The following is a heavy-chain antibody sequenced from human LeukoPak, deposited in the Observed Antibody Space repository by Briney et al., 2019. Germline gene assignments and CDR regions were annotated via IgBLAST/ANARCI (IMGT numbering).Heavy chain of an antibody. CDR1: GYTFTSYA. V-gene: IGHV1-18*01. J-gene: IGHJ4*02. CDR2: ISASKGNT. D-gene: IGHD3-22*01. CDR3: ARVRLDNTMNFDY. Sequence: ASVKVSCKASGYTFTSYAITWGRQAPGQGLEWMGWISASKGNTNYAQKLQGRVTMTTDTSTTTAYMELRSLRSDDTAVYYCARVRLDNTMNFDYWGQGTLVTVSS.